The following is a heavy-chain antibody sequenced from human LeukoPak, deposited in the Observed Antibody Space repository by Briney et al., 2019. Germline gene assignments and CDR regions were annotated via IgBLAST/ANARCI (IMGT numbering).Heavy chain of an antibody. D-gene: IGHD6-19*01. CDR1: GGTFHSYA. CDR2: IIPIFSTA. Sequence: SVKVSCKASGGTFHSYAISWVRQPPGQGLEWMGGIIPIFSTANYAQKFQGRVTITADESTSNAYMELSSLRSDDTAVYYCARVPRNLAVAGTDDYWGQGTLVTVSS. J-gene: IGHJ4*02. V-gene: IGHV1-69*13. CDR3: ARVPRNLAVAGTDDY.